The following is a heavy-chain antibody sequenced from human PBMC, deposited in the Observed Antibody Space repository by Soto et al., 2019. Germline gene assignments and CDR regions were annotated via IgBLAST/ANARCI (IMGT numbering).Heavy chain of an antibody. CDR2: LRSDGSNI. CDR3: ARDGVGATTYFGYLDY. J-gene: IGHJ4*02. D-gene: IGHD1-26*01. V-gene: IGHV3-30*02. CDR1: GSIFSGYG. Sequence: GGSLRLSCTTSGSIFSGYGMHWVRQAPGRGLEWVALLRSDGSNIQYADSVKGRFTISRDNSRKILYLQMDSLRADDTAVYYCARDGVGATTYFGYLDYWGQGAPVTVSS.